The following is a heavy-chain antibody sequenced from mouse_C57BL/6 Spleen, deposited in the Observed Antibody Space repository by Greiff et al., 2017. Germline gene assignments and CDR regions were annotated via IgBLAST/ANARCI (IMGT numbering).Heavy chain of an antibody. V-gene: IGHV5-4*01. J-gene: IGHJ3*01. D-gene: IGHD1-1*01. CDR1: GFTFSSYA. CDR2: ISDGGSYT. CDR3: ARDLGTTVVPFAY. Sequence: EVMLVESGGGLVKPGGSLKLSCAASGFTFSSYAMSWVRQTPEKRLEWVATISDGGSYTYYPDNVKGRFTISRDNAKNNLYLQMSHLKSEDTAMYYCARDLGTTVVPFAYWGQGTLVTVSA.